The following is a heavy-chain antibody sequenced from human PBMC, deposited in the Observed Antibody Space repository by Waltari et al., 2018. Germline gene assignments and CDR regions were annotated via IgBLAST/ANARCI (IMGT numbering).Heavy chain of an antibody. V-gene: IGHV4-34*01. J-gene: IGHJ5*02. Sequence: QVQLQQWGAGLLKPSETLSLTCAVYGGSFSGYYWSWIRQPPGKGLEWIGEINHSGSTNYNPSLKSRVTISVDTSKNQFSLKLSSVTAADTAVYYCARGPLEWELSWFDPWGQGTLVTVSS. CDR3: ARGPLEWELSWFDP. CDR1: GGSFSGYY. D-gene: IGHD1-26*01. CDR2: INHSGST.